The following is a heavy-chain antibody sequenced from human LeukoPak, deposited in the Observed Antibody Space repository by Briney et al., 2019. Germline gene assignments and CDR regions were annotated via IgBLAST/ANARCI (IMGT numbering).Heavy chain of an antibody. CDR2: ISHDGTVT. V-gene: IGHV3-30*18. CDR1: GFTFRSYG. CDR3: AKEGSQYASSWFDY. D-gene: IGHD6-13*01. J-gene: IGHJ4*02. Sequence: GGSLRLSCEASGFTFRSYGMQWVRQAPGMGPEWVSVISHDGTVTHYADSVKGRFTISRDSSTNTLYLQMDSLRTEDTAVYYCAKEGSQYASSWFDYWGQGTLVTVSS.